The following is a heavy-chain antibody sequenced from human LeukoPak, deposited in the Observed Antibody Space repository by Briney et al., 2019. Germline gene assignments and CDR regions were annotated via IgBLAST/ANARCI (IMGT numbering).Heavy chain of an antibody. CDR2: VISSGATI. D-gene: IGHD4-17*01. CDR1: GFIFSRCE. V-gene: IGHV3-48*03. Sequence: GGSLRLSCAASGFIFSRCEMHWVRQAPGKGLEWVSYVISSGATIYYADSVKGRFTISRDNAKNSLYLQMNSLRAEDTAVYYCARGLRALYGDYFDYWGQGTLVTVSS. CDR3: ARGLRALYGDYFDY. J-gene: IGHJ4*02.